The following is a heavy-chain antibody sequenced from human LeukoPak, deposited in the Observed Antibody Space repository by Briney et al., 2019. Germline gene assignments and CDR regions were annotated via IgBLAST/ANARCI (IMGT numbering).Heavy chain of an antibody. CDR2: ISYDGSNK. V-gene: IGHV3-30-3*01. J-gene: IGHJ6*02. Sequence: GRSLRLSCAASGFTFSSYAMHWVRQAPGKGLEWVAVISYDGSNKYYADSVKGRFTISRDNSKNTLYLQMNSLRAEDTAVYYCARRDGTMVRGGGDVWGQGTTVTVSS. CDR1: GFTFSSYA. D-gene: IGHD3-10*01. CDR3: ARRDGTMVRGGGDV.